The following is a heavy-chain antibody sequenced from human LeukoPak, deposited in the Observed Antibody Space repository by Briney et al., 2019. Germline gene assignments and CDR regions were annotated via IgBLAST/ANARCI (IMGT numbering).Heavy chain of an antibody. CDR3: AKLKRVGIAPFDD. D-gene: IGHD3-10*01. CDR2: ISGSGNKT. Sequence: GGSLRLSCAASGFTFTHFAMSWVRQAPGKGLHWVSSISGSGNKTYDADSVKGRFTISRDNSKNTLYLQMTGLRAEDTAVYYCAKLKRVGIAPFDDWGQGTLVTVSS. J-gene: IGHJ4*02. V-gene: IGHV3-23*01. CDR1: GFTFTHFA.